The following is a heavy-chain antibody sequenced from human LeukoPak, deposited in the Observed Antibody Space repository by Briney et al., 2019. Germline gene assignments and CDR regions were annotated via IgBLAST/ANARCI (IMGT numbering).Heavy chain of an antibody. CDR1: GFTLSHYW. Sequence: GGSLRLSCAASGFTLSHYWMHWVRQGPGKGLEWVSGISWNSGSIGYADSVKGRFTISRDNAKNSLYLQMNSLRAEDVALYYCAKGGAYYYDSSGYYWDAFDIWGQGTMVTVSS. CDR3: AKGGAYYYDSSGYYWDAFDI. D-gene: IGHD3-22*01. J-gene: IGHJ3*02. V-gene: IGHV3-9*03. CDR2: ISWNSGSI.